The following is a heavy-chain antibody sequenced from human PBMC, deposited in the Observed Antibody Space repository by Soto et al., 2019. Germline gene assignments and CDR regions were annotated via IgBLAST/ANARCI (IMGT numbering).Heavy chain of an antibody. D-gene: IGHD3-22*01. Sequence: GGSLRLSCAASGFTFSNYAMNWVRQAPGKGLEWVSAISGSGTSTYYADSVKGRFTISRDNSKNTLYLQMNSLRGEDTAVYYWESSRYYFDHQCVDVWGQGTTVTVSS. CDR1: GFTFSNYA. CDR3: ESSRYYFDHQCVDV. V-gene: IGHV3-23*01. CDR2: ISGSGTST. J-gene: IGHJ6*02.